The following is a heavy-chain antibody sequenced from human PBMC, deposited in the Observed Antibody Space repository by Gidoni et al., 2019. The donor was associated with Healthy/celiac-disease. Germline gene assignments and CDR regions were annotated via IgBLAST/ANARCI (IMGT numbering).Heavy chain of an antibody. D-gene: IGHD3-22*01. CDR2: IYYGAST. Sequence: QRQLQESGPGLLKPSETLSLTCPVSVCSSSSSRYHWGCIRTPPGKGLEWIGRIYYGASTSYNPSLKSRVTISVDTSKNQFSLKLISVTAADTAVYYCSSTLKQYYDDSSGYSFFDYWGQGTLVTVSS. J-gene: IGHJ4*02. V-gene: IGHV4-39*01. CDR1: VCSSSSSRYH. CDR3: SSTLKQYYDDSSGYSFFDY.